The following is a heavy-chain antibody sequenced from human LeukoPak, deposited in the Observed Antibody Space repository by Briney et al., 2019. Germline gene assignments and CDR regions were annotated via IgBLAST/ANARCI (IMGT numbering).Heavy chain of an antibody. CDR1: GFTFSSYE. J-gene: IGHJ4*02. CDR3: ARDRYDYVSGSYRFDS. V-gene: IGHV3-48*03. CDR2: ISSSGSTI. D-gene: IGHD3-16*02. Sequence: GGSLRLFCAASGFTFSSYEMNWVRQAPGKGLEWVSYISSSGSTIYYADSVKGRFTISRDNAKNSLYLQMNSLIAQDTAVYYCARDRYDYVSGSYRFDSWGQGTLVTVSS.